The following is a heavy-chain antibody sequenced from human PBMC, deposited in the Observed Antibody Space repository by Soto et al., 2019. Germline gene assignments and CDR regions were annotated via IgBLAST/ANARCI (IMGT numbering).Heavy chain of an antibody. J-gene: IGHJ4*02. Sequence: SEILSLTCAVSGGSFTSNNWWTWVRQPPGQGLEWIGEIYRTGSTNYNPSLKSRVTISLDKSENQFSLKVTSLTAADTAVYYCASRDPGTSFDYWGQGTLVTVS. D-gene: IGHD1-7*01. V-gene: IGHV4-4*02. CDR2: IYRTGST. CDR3: ASRDPGTSFDY. CDR1: GGSFTSNNW.